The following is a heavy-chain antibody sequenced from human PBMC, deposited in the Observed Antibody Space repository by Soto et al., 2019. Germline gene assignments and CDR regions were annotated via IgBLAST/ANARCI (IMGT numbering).Heavy chain of an antibody. CDR2: ISAYNGNT. CDR1: GYTFTSYG. Sequence: ASVKVSCKASGYTFTSYGISWVRQAPGQGLEWMGWISAYNGNTNYAQKLQGRVTMTTDTSTSTAYMELRSLRSDDTAVYYCAREGSNYVRWYYYYYGMDVWGQGTTVTVSS. J-gene: IGHJ6*02. D-gene: IGHD4-4*01. V-gene: IGHV1-18*01. CDR3: AREGSNYVRWYYYYYGMDV.